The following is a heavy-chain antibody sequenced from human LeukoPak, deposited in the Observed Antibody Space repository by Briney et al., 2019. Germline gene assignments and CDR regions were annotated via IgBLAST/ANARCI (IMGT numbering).Heavy chain of an antibody. CDR2: ISGSGGST. D-gene: IGHD2-15*01. CDR3: AKDTTDCSGGSCYFDY. CDR1: GFTFSSYA. V-gene: IGHV3-23*01. Sequence: GGSLRLSCAASGFTFSSYAMSWVRQAPGKGLEWVSAISGSGGSTSYGDSVKGRFTISRDNSKNTLYLQMNRLRAEDTAVYYCAKDTTDCSGGSCYFDYWGQGTLVTVSS. J-gene: IGHJ4*02.